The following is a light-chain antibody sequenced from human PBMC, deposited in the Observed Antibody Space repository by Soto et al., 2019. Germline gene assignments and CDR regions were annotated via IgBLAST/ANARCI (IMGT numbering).Light chain of an antibody. J-gene: IGKJ2*01. Sequence: EIVLTQSPGTLSLSPGERATLSCRASQSVSSSYLAWYQQKPGQAPRLLIYGASSSATGIPDRFSGSGSGTDFTLTISRLEPGDFAVYYCQQYGSSLQYTFVQGTKMEIK. V-gene: IGKV3-20*01. CDR1: QSVSSSY. CDR2: GAS. CDR3: QQYGSSLQYT.